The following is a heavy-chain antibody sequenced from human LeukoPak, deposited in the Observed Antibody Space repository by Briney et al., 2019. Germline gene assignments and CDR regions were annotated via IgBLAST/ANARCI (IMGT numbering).Heavy chain of an antibody. CDR2: IKEEESEK. Sequence: PGGSLRLSCAASGFTFSIYWMRWVRQAPGKGLEWVANIKEEESEKNYVDSVKGRFTISRDNAKNSLYLQMNRLRVEDPAISYCAREGFPYSSDYWGQGTLVTVSS. J-gene: IGHJ4*02. V-gene: IGHV3-7*01. CDR1: GFTFSIYW. CDR3: AREGFPYSSDY. D-gene: IGHD6-13*01.